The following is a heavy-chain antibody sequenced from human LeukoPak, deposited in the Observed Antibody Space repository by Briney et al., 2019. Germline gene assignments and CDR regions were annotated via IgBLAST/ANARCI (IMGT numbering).Heavy chain of an antibody. Sequence: GGSLRLSCEASGLTISSAWMSWVRQPPGKGLEYVGRIKSESDGGTTDHAAPVKGRFTISRDDSKNTLYLQMNSLTIEDTAVYYCTTPPDWGQGTLVTVSP. CDR1: GLTISSAW. V-gene: IGHV3-15*01. CDR2: IKSESDGGTT. CDR3: TTPPD. J-gene: IGHJ4*02.